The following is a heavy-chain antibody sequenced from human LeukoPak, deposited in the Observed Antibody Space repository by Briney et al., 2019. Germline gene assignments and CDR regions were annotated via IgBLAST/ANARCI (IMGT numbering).Heavy chain of an antibody. CDR3: ARLSGYSSGWVDY. CDR2: IYYSGST. CDR1: GASISGSGYY. V-gene: IGHV4-39*07. D-gene: IGHD6-19*01. J-gene: IGHJ4*02. Sequence: SETLSLTCAVSGASISGSGYYWGWIRQPPGKGLEWIGNIYYSGSTNYNPSLKSRVTISVDTSKNQFSLKLSSVTAADTAVYYCARLSGYSSGWVDYWGQGTLVTVSS.